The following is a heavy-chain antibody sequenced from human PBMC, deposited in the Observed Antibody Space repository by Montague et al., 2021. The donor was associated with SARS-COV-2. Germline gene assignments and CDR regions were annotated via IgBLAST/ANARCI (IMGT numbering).Heavy chain of an antibody. D-gene: IGHD4-11*01. Sequence: SETLSLTCTVSGDSLSIRTFYWAWIRQPPGKGLEWIATIYYSGTIDYNPTLKSRVNVSIDTSKSQFSLTLHSVTATDTAVYYCAKNFHEFSKTFDSWGQGTLVTV. CDR1: GDSLSIRTFY. CDR3: AKNFHEFSKTFDS. CDR2: IYYSGTI. J-gene: IGHJ4*02. V-gene: IGHV4-39*01.